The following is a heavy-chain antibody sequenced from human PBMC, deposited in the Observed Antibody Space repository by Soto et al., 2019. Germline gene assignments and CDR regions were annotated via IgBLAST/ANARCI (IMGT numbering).Heavy chain of an antibody. CDR2: IYYSGST. D-gene: IGHD2-15*01. CDR3: ARLRSPYSFGFDY. V-gene: IGHV4-30-4*01. CDR1: GGYISSGDYY. Sequence: SETLSLTCTASGGYISSGDYYWSWIRQPPGKGLEWIGYIYYSGSTYYNPSLKSRVTISVDTSKNQFSLKLSSVTAADTAVYYCARLRSPYSFGFDYWGQGTLVTVSS. J-gene: IGHJ4*02.